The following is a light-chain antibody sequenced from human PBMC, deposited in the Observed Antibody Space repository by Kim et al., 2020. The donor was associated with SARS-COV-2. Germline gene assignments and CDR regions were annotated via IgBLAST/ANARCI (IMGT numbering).Light chain of an antibody. Sequence: SYELMQPPSVSVSPGQTARITCSGDALPKQYAHWYQQKPGLAPVLIIYKDTERPSGIPGRFSGSSSGTTVMLTISGVQAEDEADYYCQSTDSTGTYAVFGGGTQLTVL. CDR2: KDT. V-gene: IGLV3-25*01. J-gene: IGLJ3*02. CDR1: ALPKQY. CDR3: QSTDSTGTYAV.